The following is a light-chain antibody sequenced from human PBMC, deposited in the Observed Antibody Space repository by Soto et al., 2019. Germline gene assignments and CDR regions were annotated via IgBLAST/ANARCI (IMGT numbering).Light chain of an antibody. J-gene: IGKJ5*01. CDR2: SAS. V-gene: IGKV1-39*01. CDR3: QQSYDHPLT. CDR1: QTIRST. Sequence: DIQMTQSPSSLSASVGDRVSITCRASQTIRSTVNWFQQKPGAVPKILIYSASTLQSGVPSRFSGSGSGTAFTLTISNLQPEDFATYYCQQSYDHPLTFGQGTRLEI.